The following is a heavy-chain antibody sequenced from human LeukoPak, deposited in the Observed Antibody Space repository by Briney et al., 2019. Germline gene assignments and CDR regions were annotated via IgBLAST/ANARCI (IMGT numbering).Heavy chain of an antibody. Sequence: PGGSLRLSCAASGFTFSSYAMSWVRQAPGKGLEWVSAISGSGGSTYYADSVKGRFTISRDNSKNTLYLQMNSLRAEDTAVYYCAKIPTYYYGSGSGAFDIWGQGTMVTVSS. D-gene: IGHD3-10*01. CDR3: AKIPTYYYGSGSGAFDI. J-gene: IGHJ3*02. V-gene: IGHV3-23*01. CDR1: GFTFSSYA. CDR2: ISGSGGST.